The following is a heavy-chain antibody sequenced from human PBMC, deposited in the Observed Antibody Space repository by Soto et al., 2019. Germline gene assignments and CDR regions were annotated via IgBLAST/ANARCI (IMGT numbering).Heavy chain of an antibody. CDR3: ASGDYDITSAAFDI. V-gene: IGHV4-30-4*01. J-gene: IGHJ3*02. D-gene: IGHD3-9*01. CDR2: IYYSGST. Sequence: SETLSLTCTVSGGSISSGDYYWSWIRQPPGKGLEWIGYIYYSGSTYYNPSLKSRVTISVDTSKNQSSLKLSSVTAADTAVYYCASGDYDITSAAFDIWGQGTMVTVSS. CDR1: GGSISSGDYY.